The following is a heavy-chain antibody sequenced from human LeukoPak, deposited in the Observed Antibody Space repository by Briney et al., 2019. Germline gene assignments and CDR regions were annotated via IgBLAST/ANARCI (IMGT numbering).Heavy chain of an antibody. D-gene: IGHD2-21*02. Sequence: PSETLSLTCTVSGCSISSYYWSWIRQPAGKALEWIGRISASGNTNYNPPLKSRVTMSVDTSMNLFALKLSSVTAADTAVYYCARQGVATAIDYWGQGTLVTVSS. V-gene: IGHV4-4*07. CDR3: ARQGVATAIDY. CDR2: ISASGNT. J-gene: IGHJ4*02. CDR1: GCSISSYY.